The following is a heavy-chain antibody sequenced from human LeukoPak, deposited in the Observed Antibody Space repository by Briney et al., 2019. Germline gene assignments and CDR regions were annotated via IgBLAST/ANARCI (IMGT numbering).Heavy chain of an antibody. D-gene: IGHD1-26*01. CDR1: GGSISNYY. CDR3: ARYSGSYNWFDP. V-gene: IGHV4-59*01. CDR2: AYYSGST. Sequence: PSETLSLTCTVSGGSISNYYWSWIRQPPGKGLEWFGYAYYSGSTNYNPSLKSRVTISVDTSKNQFSLKLSSVTAADTAVYYCARYSGSYNWFDPWGQGTLVIVSS. J-gene: IGHJ5*02.